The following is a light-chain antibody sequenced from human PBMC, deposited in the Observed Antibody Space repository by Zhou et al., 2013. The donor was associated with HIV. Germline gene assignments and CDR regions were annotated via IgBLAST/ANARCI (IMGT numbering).Light chain of an antibody. Sequence: EIVLTQSPATPSLSPGNTATLSCRASQSVSNYLAWYQQKPGQAPRLLIYDASNRATGIPARFSGSGSGTEFTLTISSLQSEDFAVYYCQQYNNWPPWTFGQGTKVEIK. CDR2: DAS. CDR1: QSVSNY. V-gene: IGKV3-11*01. CDR3: QQYNNWPPWT. J-gene: IGKJ1*01.